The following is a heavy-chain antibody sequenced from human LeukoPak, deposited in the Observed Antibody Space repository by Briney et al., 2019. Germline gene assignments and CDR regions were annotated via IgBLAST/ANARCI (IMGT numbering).Heavy chain of an antibody. J-gene: IGHJ4*02. CDR1: GSTFSTYG. CDR2: VRTDGSYT. Sequence: GGSLRLSCAASGSTFSTYGMHWVRQAPGKGLDWVAFVRTDGSYTSYADSVKGRFTISRDNSKNTLYLQMSSLRAEDTAVYYCVKDYRHYHDSSDAYWGQGTLVTVSS. D-gene: IGHD3-22*01. V-gene: IGHV3-30*02. CDR3: VKDYRHYHDSSDAY.